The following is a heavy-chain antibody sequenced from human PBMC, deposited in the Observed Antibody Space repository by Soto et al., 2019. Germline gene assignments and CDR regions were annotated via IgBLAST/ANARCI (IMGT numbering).Heavy chain of an antibody. Sequence: QVQLVQSGAEVKKPGASVKVSCKASGYTFTSYGISWVRQAPGQGLEWMGWISAYNGNTNYAQKLKGRVTMTTGTSKSAAYMELRSLRSEDTAVYYCGREAEGGDYWCQGTLVTVSS. D-gene: IGHD1-26*01. V-gene: IGHV1-18*01. CDR2: ISAYNGNT. CDR3: GREAEGGDY. J-gene: IGHJ4*02. CDR1: GYTFTSYG.